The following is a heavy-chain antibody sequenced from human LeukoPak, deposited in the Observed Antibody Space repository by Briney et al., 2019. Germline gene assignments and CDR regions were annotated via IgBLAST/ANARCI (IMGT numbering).Heavy chain of an antibody. D-gene: IGHD1-26*01. J-gene: IGHJ4*02. CDR2: VIPILGIA. V-gene: IGHV1-69*02. CDR1: GGTFSIYT. Sequence: ASVKVSCXASGGTFSIYTISWVRQAPGQGLEWMGRVIPILGIANYAQKFQGRVTITADNSTSTAYMELSSLRSEDTAVYYCASPSGGGVGATSDYWGQGTLVTVSS. CDR3: ASPSGGGVGATSDY.